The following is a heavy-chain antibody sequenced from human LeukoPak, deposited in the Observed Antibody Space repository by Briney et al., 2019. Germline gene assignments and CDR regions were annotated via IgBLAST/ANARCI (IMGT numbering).Heavy chain of an antibody. V-gene: IGHV1-69*05. D-gene: IGHD2-21*02. CDR2: IIPIFGTA. CDR3: ASPAYCGGDCYSNLFYFDY. Sequence: ASVKVSCKASGGTFSSYAISWVRQAPGQGLEWMGGIIPIFGTANYAQKFQGRVTITTDESTSTAYMELSSLRSEDTAVYYCASPAYCGGDCYSNLFYFDYWGQGTLVTVSS. CDR1: GGTFSSYA. J-gene: IGHJ4*02.